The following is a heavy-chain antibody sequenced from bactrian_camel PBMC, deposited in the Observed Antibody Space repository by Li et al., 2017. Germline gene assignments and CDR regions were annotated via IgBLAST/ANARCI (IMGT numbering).Heavy chain of an antibody. CDR3: AAVRYGVTWYPICRARSADFGY. V-gene: IGHV3S55*01. D-gene: IGHD6*01. CDR1: GYTFRRGC. J-gene: IGHJ6*01. CDR2: IYRTGSI. Sequence: HVQLVESGGGSVQAGGSLRLSCAASGYTFRRGCLGWSRQAPGKEREGVASIYRTGSIDYTDSVKGRFTISRDNAKNTLFLQMNSLRPEDTAMYYCAAVRYGVTWYPICRARSADFGYWGQGTQVTVS.